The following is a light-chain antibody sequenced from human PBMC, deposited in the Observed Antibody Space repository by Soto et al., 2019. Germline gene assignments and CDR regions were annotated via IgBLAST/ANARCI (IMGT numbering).Light chain of an antibody. J-gene: IGLJ2*01. Sequence: QLVLTQPRSVSGSPGQSVTISCTGTDSDVGTYNYVSWYQQHPGKAPKLMIYDVSKRPSGVPDRFSGSKSGNTASLTISGLQAEDEADYYCFSYAGYYTLLFGGGTKLTVL. CDR1: DSDVGTYNY. CDR2: DVS. V-gene: IGLV2-11*01. CDR3: FSYAGYYTLL.